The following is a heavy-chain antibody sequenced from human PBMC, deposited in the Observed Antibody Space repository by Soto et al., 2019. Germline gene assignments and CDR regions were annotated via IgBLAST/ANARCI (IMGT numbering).Heavy chain of an antibody. CDR2: ISHAGSNK. CDR3: AKGPDVYDFWSGYYNIWFDP. CDR1: GFTFSTYG. V-gene: IGHV3-30*18. Sequence: GGSLRLSCAASGFTFSTYGMHWVRQAPGKGLEWVAVISHAGSNKYYADSVKGRFTISRDNSKNTLYLQMNSLRAEDRAVYYCAKGPDVYDFWSGYYNIWFDPWGQGTLVTVSS. D-gene: IGHD3-3*01. J-gene: IGHJ5*02.